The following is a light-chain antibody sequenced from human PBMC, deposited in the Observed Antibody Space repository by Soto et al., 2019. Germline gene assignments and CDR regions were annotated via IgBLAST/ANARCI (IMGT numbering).Light chain of an antibody. CDR2: EVS. J-gene: IGLJ3*02. V-gene: IGLV2-8*01. Sequence: QSALTQPPSASGSPGQSVTISCTGTSSDVGAYNYVSWYQQYPGKAPKLMIYEVSKRPSGVPDRFSGSKSGKTASLTVSGLQPDDDADYYCTSYSGSNIWVFGGGTKLTVL. CDR1: SSDVGAYNY. CDR3: TSYSGSNIWV.